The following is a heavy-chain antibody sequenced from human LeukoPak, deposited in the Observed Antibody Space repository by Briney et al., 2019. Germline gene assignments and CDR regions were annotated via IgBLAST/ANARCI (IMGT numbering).Heavy chain of an antibody. D-gene: IGHD3-10*01. V-gene: IGHV3-21*01. Sequence: GGSLRLSRAASGFPFSSHSMNWVRQAPGKGREGVSSISSRSSHIYYADSVKCRFTISRDNAKNSLYLQMNSLRAEDTAVYYCARAYYYGSGSYYPKDDYWGQGTLVTVSS. CDR3: ARAYYYGSGSYYPKDDY. J-gene: IGHJ4*02. CDR2: ISSRSSHI. CDR1: GFPFSSHS.